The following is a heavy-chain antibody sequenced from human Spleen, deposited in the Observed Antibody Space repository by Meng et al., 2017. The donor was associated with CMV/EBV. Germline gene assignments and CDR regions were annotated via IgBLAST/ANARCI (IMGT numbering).Heavy chain of an antibody. CDR3: ARQGTNYVRGRNWFDP. D-gene: IGHD4/OR15-4a*01. J-gene: IGHJ5*02. V-gene: IGHV5-51*01. Sequence: GESLKISCKGVGNIFSKNWIAWVRQMPGKGLEWMGIIYPSDSDTRYSPSFQGQVAISADKSISTAYLQWSSLKASDTAMYYCARQGTNYVRGRNWFDPWGQGTLVTVSS. CDR2: IYPSDSDT. CDR1: GNIFSKNW.